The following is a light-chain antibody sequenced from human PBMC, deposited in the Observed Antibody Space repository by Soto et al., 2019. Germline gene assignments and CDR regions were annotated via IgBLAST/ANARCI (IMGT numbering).Light chain of an antibody. Sequence: DIQMTQSPSSLSASVGDRVTITCRASQSISNYLNWYQQKPGKAPKLLIYTASSLHSGDPSRFSGSGSGTDFTLTNSSLQTEDFATYYCQQSSNTPCTFGQGTKPEIK. CDR3: QQSSNTPCT. CDR2: TAS. V-gene: IGKV1-39*01. CDR1: QSISNY. J-gene: IGKJ2*02.